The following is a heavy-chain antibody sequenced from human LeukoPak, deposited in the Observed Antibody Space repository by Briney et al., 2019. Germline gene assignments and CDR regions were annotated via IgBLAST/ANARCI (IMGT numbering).Heavy chain of an antibody. CDR1: GYTFTGYY. V-gene: IGHV1-2*02. CDR2: INPNSGGT. J-gene: IGHJ6*02. Sequence: GASVKVSCKASGYTFTGYYMHWVRQAPGQGLEWMGWINPNSGGTNYAQKFQGRVTMTRDTSISTAYMELSRLRSDDTAVYYCARGLPSYSTDWELPYYYYGMDVWGQGTTVTVSS. CDR3: ARGLPSYSTDWELPYYYYGMDV. D-gene: IGHD1-26*01.